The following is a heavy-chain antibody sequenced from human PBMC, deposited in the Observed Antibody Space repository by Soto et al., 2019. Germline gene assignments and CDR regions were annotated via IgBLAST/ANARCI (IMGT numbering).Heavy chain of an antibody. D-gene: IGHD5-12*01. V-gene: IGHV4-34*01. CDR2: INHSGST. J-gene: IGHJ4*02. CDR3: AARDGYNYPFDY. CDR1: GGSFSGYY. Sequence: SETLSLTCAVYGGSFSGYYCSWSRKPPGKGLEWIGEINHSGSTNYNPSLKSRVTISVETSKNQFSLKLSSVTAAETAVYYCAARDGYNYPFDYWGQGTLVTVSS.